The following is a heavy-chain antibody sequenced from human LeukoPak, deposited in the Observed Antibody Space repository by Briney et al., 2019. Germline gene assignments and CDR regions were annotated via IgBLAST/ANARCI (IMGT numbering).Heavy chain of an antibody. J-gene: IGHJ6*02. CDR3: ARFREYGMDV. D-gene: IGHD3-10*01. CDR1: GYTFTCYY. CDR2: INPNSGA. V-gene: IGHV1-2*02. Sequence: ASVKVSCKASGYTFTCYYMHWVRQAPGQGLEWMGWINPNSGAYAQKFQGRVTMTRDTSISTAYMELSRLRSDDTAEYYCARFREYGMDVWGQGSTVSVSS.